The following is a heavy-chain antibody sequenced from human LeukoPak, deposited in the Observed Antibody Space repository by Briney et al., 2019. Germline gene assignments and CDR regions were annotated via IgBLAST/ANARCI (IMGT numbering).Heavy chain of an antibody. V-gene: IGHV6-1*01. CDR2: TYYRSKLYN. D-gene: IGHD3-22*01. Sequence: SQTLSLTCAISGDSVSSNSAAWNWIRQSPSRGLEWLGRTYYRSKLYNDYAVSVKSRITINPDTSKNQFYLQLNSVTPEDTAVYYCASHHYYDSSGYKDYFDYWGQGTLVTVSS. J-gene: IGHJ4*02. CDR1: GDSVSSNSAA. CDR3: ASHHYYDSSGYKDYFDY.